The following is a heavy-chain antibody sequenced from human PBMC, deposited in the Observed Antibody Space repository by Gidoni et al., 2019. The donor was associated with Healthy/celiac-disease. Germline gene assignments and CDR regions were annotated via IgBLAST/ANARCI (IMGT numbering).Heavy chain of an antibody. CDR1: GGSISSYY. CDR3: ARVDYDSSGYHEYFQH. J-gene: IGHJ1*01. CDR2: IYTSGST. D-gene: IGHD3-22*01. V-gene: IGHV4-4*07. Sequence: QVQLQESGPGLVKPSEPLSLTCTVSGGSISSYYWSWIRQPAGKGLEWIGRIYTSGSTNYNPSLKSRVTMSVDTSKNQFSLKLSSVTAADTAVYYCARVDYDSSGYHEYFQHWGQGTLVTVSS.